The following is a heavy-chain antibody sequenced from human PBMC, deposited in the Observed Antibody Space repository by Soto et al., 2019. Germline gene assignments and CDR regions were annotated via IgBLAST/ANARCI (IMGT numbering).Heavy chain of an antibody. CDR2: MYHSGST. CDR3: ARAIAARPGDSGWDY. V-gene: IGHV4-30-2*01. Sequence: SETLSLTCAVSGGSISSGGYSWSWIRQPPGKGLEWIGYMYHSGSTYYNPSLKSRVTISIDRSKNQFSLKLSSVTAADTAVYYCARAIAARPGDSGWDYWGQGTLVTVSS. D-gene: IGHD6-6*01. J-gene: IGHJ4*02. CDR1: GGSISSGGYS.